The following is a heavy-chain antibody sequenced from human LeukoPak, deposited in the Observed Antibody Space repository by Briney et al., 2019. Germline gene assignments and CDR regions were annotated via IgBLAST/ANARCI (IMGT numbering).Heavy chain of an antibody. D-gene: IGHD2-2*01. Sequence: SETLSLTCTVSGGSISSYYWSWIRQPAGKGLEWIGRIYTSGSTNYNPSLKSRVTMSVDTSKNQFSLKLSSVTAADTAVYYCARESRDCSSTSCYHHFDYWGQGTLVTVSS. CDR2: IYTSGST. CDR3: ARESRDCSSTSCYHHFDY. J-gene: IGHJ4*02. CDR1: GGSISSYY. V-gene: IGHV4-4*07.